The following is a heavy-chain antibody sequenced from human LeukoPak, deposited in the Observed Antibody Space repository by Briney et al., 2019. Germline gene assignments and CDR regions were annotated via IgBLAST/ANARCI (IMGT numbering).Heavy chain of an antibody. V-gene: IGHV4-59*01. J-gene: IGHJ6*02. CDR3: ARDRSPEGYYDSSHWDYYHGMDV. CDR1: GGSISSYY. CDR2: IYYSGST. Sequence: SETLSLTCTVSGGSISSYYWSWIRQPPGKGLEWVGYIYYSGSTNYNPSLKSRVTISVDTSKNQFSLNLSSVTAADTAMYYCARDRSPEGYYDSSHWDYYHGMDVWGQGTTVTVSS. D-gene: IGHD3-22*01.